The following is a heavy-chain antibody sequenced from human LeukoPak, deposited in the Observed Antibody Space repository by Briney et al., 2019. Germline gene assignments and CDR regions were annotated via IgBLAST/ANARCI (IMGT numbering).Heavy chain of an antibody. CDR1: GFTFSNYA. Sequence: PGGSLRLSCVVSGFTFSNYAMNWVRQAPGKGLEWVSGISGNGVSTYYADSVKGRFSISRGNSKNTLYLQMNSLGAEDTAVYYCAKRVHTSSWYAAFDHWGQGTLVTVSS. V-gene: IGHV3-23*01. CDR3: AKRVHTSSWYAAFDH. CDR2: ISGNGVST. D-gene: IGHD6-13*01. J-gene: IGHJ4*02.